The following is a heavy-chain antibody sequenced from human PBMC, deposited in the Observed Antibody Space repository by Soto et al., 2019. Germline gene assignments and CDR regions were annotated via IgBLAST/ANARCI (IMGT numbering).Heavy chain of an antibody. Sequence: SLSLTCTVSAGSISSGYYWCWIRQPPGKGLEWIGSIYHSGSTYYNPSLKSRGTISVDTSKYHLSLKLSSVTAADSAGYYCAKYALSGMEVWQKGTTVTVAS. CDR3: AKYALSGMEV. J-gene: IGHJ6*01. D-gene: IGHD2-2*01. V-gene: IGHV4-38-2*02. CDR2: IYHSGST. CDR1: AGSISSGYY.